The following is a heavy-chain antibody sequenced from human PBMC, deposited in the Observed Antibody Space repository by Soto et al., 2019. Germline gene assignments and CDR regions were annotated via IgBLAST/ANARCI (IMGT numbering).Heavy chain of an antibody. CDR2: ISWNTGNI. CDR1: GFTFDRHA. Sequence: GGSLRLSCAASGFTFDRHAMHWVLQAPGKGLEWVSGISWNTGNIAYASSVKGRFTISRDNAKNPLYLQMERLRTEDTALYYCAKDILLGNSGSYPDAIDAWGQGIMVTVSS. CDR3: AKDILLGNSGSYPDAIDA. V-gene: IGHV3-9*01. J-gene: IGHJ3*01. D-gene: IGHD1-26*01.